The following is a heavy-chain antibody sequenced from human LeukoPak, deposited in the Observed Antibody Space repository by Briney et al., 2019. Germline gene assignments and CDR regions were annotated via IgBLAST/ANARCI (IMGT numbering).Heavy chain of an antibody. CDR1: GFTFSSYA. CDR3: ARDYSPSYFYYGMDV. J-gene: IGHJ6*02. CDR2: ISYDGSNK. V-gene: IGHV3-30-3*01. Sequence: LPGGSLRLSCAASGFTFSSYAMHWVRQAPGKGLEWVAVISYDGSNKYYADSVKGRFTISRDNSKNTPYLQMNSLRAEDTAVYYCARDYSPSYFYYGMDVWGQGTTVTVSS. D-gene: IGHD5-18*01.